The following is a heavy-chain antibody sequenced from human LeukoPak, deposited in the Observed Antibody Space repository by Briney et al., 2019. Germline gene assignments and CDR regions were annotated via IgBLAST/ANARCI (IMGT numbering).Heavy chain of an antibody. CDR1: GYTFTSYG. V-gene: IGHV1-18*01. CDR3: ARDAKYSGSYSGWFDP. CDR2: VSAYNGNT. Sequence: ASVKVSCKASGYTFTSYGISWVRQAPGQGLEWMGWVSAYNGNTNYAQKLQGRVTMTTDTSTSTAYMELRSLRSDDTAVYYCARDAKYSGSYSGWFDPWGQGTLVTVSS. J-gene: IGHJ5*02. D-gene: IGHD1-26*01.